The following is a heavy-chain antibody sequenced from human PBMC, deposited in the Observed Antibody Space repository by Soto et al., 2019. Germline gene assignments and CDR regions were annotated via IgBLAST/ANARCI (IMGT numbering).Heavy chain of an antibody. CDR3: AKLASGHYCTNGVCLLYYCDY. Sequence: VQLLESGGGLVQPGGPLRLSCAASGFTFNNYAMSWVRQAPGKGLEWVSAISGSGGSTHYADSVKGRFTISRDNSKNTLCLQMNSLRAEDTAVYYCAKLASGHYCTNGVCLLYYCDYWGQGAQVTVSS. CDR1: GFTFNNYA. D-gene: IGHD2-8*01. J-gene: IGHJ4*02. CDR2: ISGSGGST. V-gene: IGHV3-23*01.